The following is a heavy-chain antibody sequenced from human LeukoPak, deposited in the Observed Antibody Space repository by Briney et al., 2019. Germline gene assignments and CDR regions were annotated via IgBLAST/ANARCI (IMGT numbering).Heavy chain of an antibody. CDR3: GKEKPYSSFAKYYFDY. D-gene: IGHD6-6*01. CDR1: GFTFSSYG. V-gene: IGHV3-30*18. Sequence: GGSLRLSCAASGFTFSSYGMHWVRQAPGKGLEWVAVISYDGSNKYYADSVKGRFTISRDNSKNTLYLQMNSLRAEDTAVYYCGKEKPYSSFAKYYFDYWGQGTLVTVSS. J-gene: IGHJ4*02. CDR2: ISYDGSNK.